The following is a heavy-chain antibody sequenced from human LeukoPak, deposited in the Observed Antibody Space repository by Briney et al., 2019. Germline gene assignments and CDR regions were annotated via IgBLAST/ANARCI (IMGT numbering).Heavy chain of an antibody. Sequence: RGSLRLSCAASGFTFSSYAMHWVRQAPGKGLEWVAVISYDGSNKYYADSVKGRFTISRDNSKNTLYLQMNSLRAEDTAVYYCARDPYYYDSSGYYGPGAFDIWGQGTMVTVSS. D-gene: IGHD3-22*01. CDR1: GFTFSSYA. CDR2: ISYDGSNK. CDR3: ARDPYYYDSSGYYGPGAFDI. J-gene: IGHJ3*02. V-gene: IGHV3-30-3*01.